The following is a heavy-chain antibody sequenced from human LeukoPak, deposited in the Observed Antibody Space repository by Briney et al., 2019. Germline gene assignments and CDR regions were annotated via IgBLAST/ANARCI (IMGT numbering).Heavy chain of an antibody. V-gene: IGHV1-46*01. J-gene: IGHJ5*02. Sequence: ASVKVHCKASGYTFTSYYMHWVRQAPGQGLAWMGIINPSGGSTSYAQKFQGRVTMTRDTSTSTVYMELSSLRSEDTAVYYCARDVHMLGYCTNGVCRKFDPWGQGTLVTVSS. CDR3: ARDVHMLGYCTNGVCRKFDP. CDR1: GYTFTSYY. D-gene: IGHD2-8*01. CDR2: INPSGGST.